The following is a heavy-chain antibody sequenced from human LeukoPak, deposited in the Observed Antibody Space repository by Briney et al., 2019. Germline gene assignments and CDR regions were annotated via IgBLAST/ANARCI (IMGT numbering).Heavy chain of an antibody. CDR3: ARSIGYYDSSGYIAPDYYYMDV. CDR1: GFTVSTNY. V-gene: IGHV3-66*01. Sequence: GGSLRLSCAASGFTVSTNYMSWVRQAPGKGLEWVSIIYSGGKTCYADSVKGRFTISRDNSKNTLYLQMNSLRAEDTAVYYCARSIGYYDSSGYIAPDYYYMDVWGKGTTVTTSS. J-gene: IGHJ6*03. CDR2: IYSGGKT. D-gene: IGHD3-22*01.